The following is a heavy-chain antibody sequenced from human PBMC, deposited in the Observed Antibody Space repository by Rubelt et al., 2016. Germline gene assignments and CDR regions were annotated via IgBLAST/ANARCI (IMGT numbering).Heavy chain of an antibody. J-gene: IGHJ4*02. Sequence: QLQLQESGPGLVKPSETLSLTCTVSGGSISSSSYYWGWIRQPPGKGLEWIGSIYYSGSTYYNPSLKSRVTISVDTSKNQFSRRLSAGTAADTAVYYCARLSSGWYYWEYWGQGTLVTVSS. V-gene: IGHV4-39*01. CDR1: GGSISSSSYY. D-gene: IGHD6-19*01. CDR2: IYYSGST. CDR3: ARLSSGWYYWEY.